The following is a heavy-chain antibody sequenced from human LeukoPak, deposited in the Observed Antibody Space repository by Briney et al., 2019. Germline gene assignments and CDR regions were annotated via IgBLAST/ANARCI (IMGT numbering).Heavy chain of an antibody. V-gene: IGHV3-23*01. J-gene: IGHJ5*02. CDR1: GFTFSSYA. D-gene: IGHD3-3*01. Sequence: GGSLRLSCAASGFTFSSYAMSWVRQAPGKGLEWVSAISGSGGSTYYADSVKGRFTISRDNSKNTLYLQMNSLRAEDTAVYYCAKEHESTTGFWSGYYSPWFDPWGQGTLVTVSS. CDR3: AKEHESTTGFWSGYYSPWFDP. CDR2: ISGSGGST.